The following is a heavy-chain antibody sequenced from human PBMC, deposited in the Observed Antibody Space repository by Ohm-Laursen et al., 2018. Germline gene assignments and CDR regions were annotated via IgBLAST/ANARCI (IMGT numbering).Heavy chain of an antibody. CDR2: ISWNSGFI. D-gene: IGHD1-1*01. CDR3: ARARGNWKRDYYYAMDV. V-gene: IGHV3-9*01. J-gene: IGHJ6*02. Sequence: SLRLSCSASGFTFDNYAMYWVRQAPGKGLEWVSGISWNSGFIDYADSVKGRFTITRDNAKNSLYLQMDSLRSEDTAVYYCARARGNWKRDYYYAMDVWGQGTTVTVSS. CDR1: GFTFDNYA.